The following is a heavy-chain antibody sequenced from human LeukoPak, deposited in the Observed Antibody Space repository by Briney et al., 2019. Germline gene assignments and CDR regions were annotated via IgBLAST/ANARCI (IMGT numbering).Heavy chain of an antibody. J-gene: IGHJ4*02. V-gene: IGHV3-30*04. CDR2: ISYDGNNK. Sequence: GGSQRLSCAASGLSISGYAMHWVRQAPGKGLEWVAVISYDGNNKYYADSVKGRFTMSRDNSKNTLYLQMNSLRPEDTAVYYCARDRSIAAADYYFDYWGQGTLVTVSS. CDR1: GLSISGYA. D-gene: IGHD6-13*01. CDR3: ARDRSIAAADYYFDY.